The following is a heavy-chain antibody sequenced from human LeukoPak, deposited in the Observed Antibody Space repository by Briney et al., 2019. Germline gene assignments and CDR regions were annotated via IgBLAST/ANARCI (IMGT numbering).Heavy chain of an antibody. CDR3: AFDTTGGGY. Sequence: PSETLSLTCAVYGGSSSYYYWSWIRQPPGKGLEWIGEINHSGSTNYNPSLKSRVTISVDTSKNQFSLKLSSVTAADTAVYYCAFDTTGGGYWGQGTLVTVSS. V-gene: IGHV4-34*01. D-gene: IGHD1-26*01. CDR2: INHSGST. CDR1: GGSSSYYY. J-gene: IGHJ4*02.